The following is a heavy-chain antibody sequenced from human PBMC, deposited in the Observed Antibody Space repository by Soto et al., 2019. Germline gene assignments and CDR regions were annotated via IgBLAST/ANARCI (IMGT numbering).Heavy chain of an antibody. Sequence: QVQLQESGPGLVKPSQTLSLTCTVSGGSISSGGYYWSWIRQHPGKGLEWIGYIYYSGSTYYNPSRKSRVTIPVDTSKNQFSLKLSSVTAADTAVYYCARGGKWDYGTYYFDYWGQGTLVTVSS. CDR1: GGSISSGGYY. CDR2: IYYSGST. CDR3: ARGGKWDYGTYYFDY. V-gene: IGHV4-31*03. J-gene: IGHJ4*02. D-gene: IGHD4-17*01.